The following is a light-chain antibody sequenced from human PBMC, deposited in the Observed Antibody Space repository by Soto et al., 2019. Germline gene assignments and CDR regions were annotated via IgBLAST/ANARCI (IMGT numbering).Light chain of an antibody. CDR2: DAS. CDR3: QQYGDSLLT. J-gene: IGKJ2*01. CDR1: HSVSINF. Sequence: IVSTHSPGTLSFSPGEIATLSFRAIHSVSINFLSCFQQKPVQAPRLLIYDASKRATGIPARFSGSGSGTDFTLTISRLEPEDFAVYYCQQYGDSLLTFGQGAQLDIK. V-gene: IGKV3-20*01.